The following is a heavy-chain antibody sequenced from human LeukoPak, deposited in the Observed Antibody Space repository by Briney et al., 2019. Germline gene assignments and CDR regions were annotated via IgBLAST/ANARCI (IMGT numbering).Heavy chain of an antibody. CDR3: ARTGRRLDY. CDR2: IKEDGSEK. Sequence: GGSLRLSRVASGFTFSSYWMTWVRQAPGKGLEWVANIKEDGSEKSYVASVKGRFTISRDNAKNSLYLQMNSLRAEDTAVYYCARTGRRLDYWGQGTLVTVSS. J-gene: IGHJ4*02. CDR1: GFTFSSYW. V-gene: IGHV3-7*05. D-gene: IGHD6-6*01.